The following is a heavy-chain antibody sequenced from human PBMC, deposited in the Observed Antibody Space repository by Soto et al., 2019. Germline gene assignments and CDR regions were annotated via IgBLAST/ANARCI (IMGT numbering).Heavy chain of an antibody. V-gene: IGHV1-2*02. CDR3: ARDHYGPFDY. CDR2: VDPNSGGT. CDR1: GYTFTAYY. J-gene: IGHJ4*02. Sequence: QVQLVQSGAEVKKPGDSVKVSCRPSGYTFTAYYIHWVRQAPGQGLEWMGWVDPNSGGTRDAQNFQGRVTMTRDTSTSTLYMELNWLRSDATAIYSCARDHYGPFDYWGQGTLVTVSS. D-gene: IGHD3-10*01.